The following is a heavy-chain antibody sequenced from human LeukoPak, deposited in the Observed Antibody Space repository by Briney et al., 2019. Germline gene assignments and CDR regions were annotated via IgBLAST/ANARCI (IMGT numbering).Heavy chain of an antibody. J-gene: IGHJ6*02. CDR3: ARRGGPGLGMDV. Sequence: PGGSLRLSCAASGFTFSSYWMHWVRQAPGKGLVWVSRINSDGSSTTYADSVKGRFTISRDNAKNTLHLQMNSLRAEDTAVYYCARRGGPGLGMDVWGQGTTVTVSS. CDR2: INSDGSST. CDR1: GFTFSSYW. V-gene: IGHV3-74*01.